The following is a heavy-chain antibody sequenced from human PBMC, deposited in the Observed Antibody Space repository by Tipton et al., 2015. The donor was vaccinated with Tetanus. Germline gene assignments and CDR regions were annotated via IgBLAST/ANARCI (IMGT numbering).Heavy chain of an antibody. CDR1: GFTFSSYA. Sequence: SLRLSCAASGFTFSSYAMSWVRQAPGKGLEWVSAISGSGGNTYYADSVKGRFTIPRDNSKNTLYLQMNSLRAEDTAVYYCAKTEDYGGNRGFFDYWGQGTLVTVSS. CDR2: ISGSGGNT. CDR3: AKTEDYGGNRGFFDY. J-gene: IGHJ4*02. V-gene: IGHV3-23*01. D-gene: IGHD4-23*01.